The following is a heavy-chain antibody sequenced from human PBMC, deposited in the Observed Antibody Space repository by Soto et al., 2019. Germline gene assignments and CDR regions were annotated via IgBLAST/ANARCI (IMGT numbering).Heavy chain of an antibody. V-gene: IGHV1-69*08. J-gene: IGHJ4*02. D-gene: IGHD5-12*01. CDR1: GGTFSSYT. CDR3: ARERDGSRTIDY. CDR2: IIPILGIA. Sequence: QVPLVQSGAEVKKPGSSVKVSCKASGGTFSSYTISWVRQAPGQGLEWMGRIIPILGIANYAQKFQGRVTTTADKSTSTAYMELSSLRSEDTAVYYCARERDGSRTIDYWGQGTLVTVSS.